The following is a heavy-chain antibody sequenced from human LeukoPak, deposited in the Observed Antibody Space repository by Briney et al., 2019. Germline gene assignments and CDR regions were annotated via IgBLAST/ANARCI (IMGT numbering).Heavy chain of an antibody. D-gene: IGHD6-13*01. V-gene: IGHV4-30-2*01. J-gene: IGHJ4*02. CDR2: INHSGST. CDR3: ARQRAAAGYFDY. CDR1: GGSISSGGYS. Sequence: SQTLSLTCAVSGGSISSGGYSWSWIRQPPGKGLEWIGEINHSGSTNYNPSLKSRVTISVDTSKNQFSLKLTSVTAADTAVYYCARQRAAAGYFDYWGQGTLVTVSS.